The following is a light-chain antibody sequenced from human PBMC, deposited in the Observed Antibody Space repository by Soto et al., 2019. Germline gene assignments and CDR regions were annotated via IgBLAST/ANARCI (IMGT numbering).Light chain of an antibody. CDR2: RAS. CDR1: QSVSSNY. Sequence: NVLTQSPGTLSLSPGERATLSCRASQSVSSNYLAWYQQKPGQAPKVLIYRASSRATGIPDRFSGSGSGTDFTLTISSLEPEDFAVYFCQRYGNSPLTFGGGTKVDIK. J-gene: IGKJ4*01. CDR3: QRYGNSPLT. V-gene: IGKV3-20*01.